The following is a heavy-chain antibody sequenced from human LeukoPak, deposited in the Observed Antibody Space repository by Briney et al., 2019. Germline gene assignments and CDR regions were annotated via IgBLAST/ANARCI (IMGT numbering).Heavy chain of an antibody. CDR3: ARVGLQDAFDI. J-gene: IGHJ3*02. Sequence: ASVKVSCKASGYTFTSYYMHWVRQAPGQGLEWMGIINPSGGSTSYAQKFQGRVTMTRDMSTSTVYMELSGLRSEDTAVYYCARVGLQDAFDIWGQGTMVTVSS. CDR1: GYTFTSYY. CDR2: INPSGGST. D-gene: IGHD5-24*01. V-gene: IGHV1-46*01.